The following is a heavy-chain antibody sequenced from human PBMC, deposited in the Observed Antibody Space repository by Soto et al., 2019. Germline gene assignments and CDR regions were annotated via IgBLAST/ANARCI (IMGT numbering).Heavy chain of an antibody. CDR1: GFTFGNYG. CDR3: AKGIIVGVTVIRPDYSFDV. V-gene: IGHV3-23*01. D-gene: IGHD2-21*02. J-gene: IGHJ3*01. CDR2: ISGGGGST. Sequence: PGGSLRLSCAASGFTFGNYGMNWVRQAPGKGLEWVSGISGGGGSTYYADSVKGRFTVSRDPSKSTVFLEMNSLRAEDTAVYYCAKGIIVGVTVIRPDYSFDVWGHGTLVTVAS.